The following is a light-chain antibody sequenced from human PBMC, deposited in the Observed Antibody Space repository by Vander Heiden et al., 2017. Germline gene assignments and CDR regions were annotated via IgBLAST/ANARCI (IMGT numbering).Light chain of an antibody. CDR3: QKYNSALALT. CDR2: AAS. CDR1: QGISNY. Sequence: DIQMTQSPSSLSASVGDRVTITCRASQGISNYLAWYQQKPGKVPKLLIYAASTLQSGVPSRFSGSGSGTDFTLTISSLQPEDVATYYCQKYNSALALTFGGGTKVXIK. V-gene: IGKV1-27*01. J-gene: IGKJ4*01.